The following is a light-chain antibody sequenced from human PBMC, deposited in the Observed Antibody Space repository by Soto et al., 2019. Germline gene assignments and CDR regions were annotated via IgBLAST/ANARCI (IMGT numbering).Light chain of an antibody. CDR2: KAS. CDR1: QSISSW. J-gene: IGKJ1*01. V-gene: IGKV1-5*03. Sequence: DIQMIQSPSTLSASVGDTVIITCRASQSISSWLAWYQQKPGKAPKLLIYKASSLKSEVPSRFSGSGSGTEFTLTISSLQPDDFATYYCLQYNSYSRTFGQGTKVDIK. CDR3: LQYNSYSRT.